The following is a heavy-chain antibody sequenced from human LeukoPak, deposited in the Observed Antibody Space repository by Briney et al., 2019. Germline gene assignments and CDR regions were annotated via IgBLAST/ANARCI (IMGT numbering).Heavy chain of an antibody. D-gene: IGHD5-12*01. J-gene: IGHJ5*02. CDR2: INPKSGGT. Sequence: ASVKVSCKTSGYTFTGYYIHWVRQAPGQRLEWLGWINPKSGGTNYAQKFQGRVTMTRDTSINTTYMKLSRLTSDDTAVYYCAREEAQSSGYEKWFDPWGPGTLVTVSS. V-gene: IGHV1-2*02. CDR1: GYTFTGYY. CDR3: AREEAQSSGYEKWFDP.